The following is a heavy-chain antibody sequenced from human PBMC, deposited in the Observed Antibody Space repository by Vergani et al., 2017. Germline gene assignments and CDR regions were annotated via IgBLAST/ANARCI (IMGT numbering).Heavy chain of an antibody. CDR3: ARGDNYGGWFDP. V-gene: IGHV4-34*01. CDR2: INHSGST. D-gene: IGHD3-16*01. Sequence: QVQLQQWGAGLLKPSETLSLTCAVYGGSFSGYYWSWIRQPPGKGLEWIGEINHSGSTNYNPSLKSLVTISVDTSKNQFSLKLSSVTAADTAVYYCARGDNYGGWFDPWGQGTLVTVSS. J-gene: IGHJ5*02. CDR1: GGSFSGYY.